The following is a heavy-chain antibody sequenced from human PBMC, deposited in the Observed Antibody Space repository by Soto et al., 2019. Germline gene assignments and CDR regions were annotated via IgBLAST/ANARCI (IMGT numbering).Heavy chain of an antibody. CDR3: SRRRHVILTGYQAPPYYYYYYMDV. CDR2: IYSSRST. J-gene: IGHJ6*03. V-gene: IGHV4-4*08. D-gene: IGHD3-9*01. CDR1: GGSISNYH. Sequence: PSETLSLTCIVSGGSISNYHWNWIRQPPGKGLEWIGYIYSSRSTNYNPSQMSRVTISVDTSKNQLSMKMSSVTAADTAVYYCSRRRHVILTGYQAPPYYYYYYMDVWGKGTTVTVSS.